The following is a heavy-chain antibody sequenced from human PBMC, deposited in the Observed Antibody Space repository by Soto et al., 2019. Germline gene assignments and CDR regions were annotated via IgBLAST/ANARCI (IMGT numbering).Heavy chain of an antibody. V-gene: IGHV4-61*01. Sequence: QVQLQESGPGLVKTSETLSLTCTVSGGSVSSGPYHWNWVRQPPGKGLEWIGHLSYSGTANYSPSLRGRVTMATDTSKNQFSLRLTSVTAADTAVYDCMRSHGAYWGQGTLVTVSP. CDR3: MRSHGAY. D-gene: IGHD2-8*01. CDR2: LSYSGTA. CDR1: GGSVSSGPYH. J-gene: IGHJ4*02.